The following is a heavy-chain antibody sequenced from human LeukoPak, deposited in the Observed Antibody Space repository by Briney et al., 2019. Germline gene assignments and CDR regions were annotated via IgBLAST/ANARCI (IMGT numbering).Heavy chain of an antibody. CDR3: AREAEEAFDY. J-gene: IGHJ4*02. CDR1: GFTFDDYT. CDR2: IGGSSTSI. V-gene: IGHV3-21*01. Sequence: PGGSLRLSCAASGFTFDDYTMHWVRQAPGKGLEWVSSIGGSSTSIYYADSVKGRFTISRDNAKNSLYLQMNRLRAEDTAVYFCAREAEEAFDYWGQGTLVTVSS.